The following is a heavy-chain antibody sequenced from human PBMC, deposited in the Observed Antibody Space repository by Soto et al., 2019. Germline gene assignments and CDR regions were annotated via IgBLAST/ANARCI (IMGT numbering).Heavy chain of an antibody. J-gene: IGHJ5*02. CDR2: ISGGGSR. CDR1: EIAVSLNH. Sequence: GGSLRLSCAASEIAVSLNHMSWVRQAPGKGLEWVSVISGGGSRYADSVRGRFTISRDNSKNTLYLQMNSLRAEDTAVYYCARDGTRPLSLGGSINTKKNWFDPWGQGTLVTVSS. D-gene: IGHD2-2*01. V-gene: IGHV3-53*01. CDR3: ARDGTRPLSLGGSINTKKNWFDP.